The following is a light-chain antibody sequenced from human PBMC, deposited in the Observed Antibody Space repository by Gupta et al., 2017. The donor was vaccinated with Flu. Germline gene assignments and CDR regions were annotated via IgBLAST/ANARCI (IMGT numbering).Light chain of an antibody. V-gene: IGLV2-14*01. CDR3: SSYTSGSTPHWV. J-gene: IGLJ3*02. CDR1: NTDVGGYNY. CDR2: EVS. Sequence: QSALTQPASVSESPGQSITIPCTGTNTDVGGYNYVSWYQQHPGKAPKLMIFEVSNRPSGVSNRFSGSKSGNTASLTISGLQAEDEADYYCSSYTSGSTPHWVFGGGTKLTVL.